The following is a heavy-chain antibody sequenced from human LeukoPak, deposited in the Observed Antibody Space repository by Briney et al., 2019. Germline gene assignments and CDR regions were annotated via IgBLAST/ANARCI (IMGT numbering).Heavy chain of an antibody. CDR2: IHYSGST. J-gene: IGHJ4*02. CDR1: GGSISSYY. D-gene: IGHD5-24*01. V-gene: IGHV4-59*01. Sequence: SETLSLTCTVSGGSISSYYWSWIRQPPGKGLEWIGYIHYSGSTNYNPSLKSRVTISVDTSKNQFSLKVSSVTAADTALYYCARAELATIGPFDYWGQGTLVTVSA. CDR3: ARAELATIGPFDY.